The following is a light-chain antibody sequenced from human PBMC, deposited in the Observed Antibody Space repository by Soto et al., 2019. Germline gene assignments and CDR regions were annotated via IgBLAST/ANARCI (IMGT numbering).Light chain of an antibody. CDR3: QVWDSSSDHVV. V-gene: IGLV3-21*02. Sequence: SYELTQPPSVSVAPGQTARITCGGNTIGSNSVHWYQQKPGQAPVLVVYDDSDRPSGMPERFSGSNSGNTATLTISRVEAGDEADYYCQVWDSSSDHVVFGGGTKLTVL. CDR2: DDS. CDR1: TIGSNS. J-gene: IGLJ2*01.